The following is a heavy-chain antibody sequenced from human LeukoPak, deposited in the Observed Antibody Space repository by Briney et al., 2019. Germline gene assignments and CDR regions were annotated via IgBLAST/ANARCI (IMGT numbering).Heavy chain of an antibody. V-gene: IGHV4-31*03. Sequence: PSETLSLTCTVSGGSISSGGYYWSWIRQHPGTGLEWIGYIYYSGSTYYNPSLKSRVTISVDTSKNQFSLKLSSVTAADTAVYYCARENYYDSSGYFDYWGQGTLVTVSS. CDR2: IYYSGST. J-gene: IGHJ4*02. D-gene: IGHD3-22*01. CDR1: GGSISSGGYY. CDR3: ARENYYDSSGYFDY.